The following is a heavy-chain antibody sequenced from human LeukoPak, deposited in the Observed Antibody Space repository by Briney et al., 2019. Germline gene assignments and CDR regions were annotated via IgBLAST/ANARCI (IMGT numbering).Heavy chain of an antibody. J-gene: IGHJ6*03. V-gene: IGHV3-23*01. CDR3: AKANYDFWSGTDYYYYYMDV. Sequence: PGGSLRLSCAASGFTFSSYAMSWVRQAPGKGLEWVSAISGSGGSTYYADSVKGRFTISRDNSKNTLYLQMNSLRAEDTAVYYCAKANYDFWSGTDYYYYYMDVWGKGTTVTVSS. CDR1: GFTFSSYA. CDR2: ISGSGGST. D-gene: IGHD3-3*01.